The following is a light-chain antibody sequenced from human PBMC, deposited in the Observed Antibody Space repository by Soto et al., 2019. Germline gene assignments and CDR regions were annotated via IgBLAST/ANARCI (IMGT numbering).Light chain of an antibody. CDR1: QSLLHTNGYNY. CDR3: MRALQTPPA. CDR2: MGS. J-gene: IGKJ1*01. V-gene: IGKV2-28*01. Sequence: DIVMTQSPLYLPVTPGEPASISCISSQSLLHTNGYNYLDWYLQKPGQSPQLLICMGSDRASGVPDRFSGSGSGTDFTLKISRVEAEDVGVYYCMRALQTPPAFGQGTKVEIK.